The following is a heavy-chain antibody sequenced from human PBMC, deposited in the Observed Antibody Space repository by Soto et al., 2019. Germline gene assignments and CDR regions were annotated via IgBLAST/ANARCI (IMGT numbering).Heavy chain of an antibody. J-gene: IGHJ5*02. V-gene: IGHV4-39*01. CDR3: ARRYSSGWYDVGWFDP. Sequence: SETLSLTCTVSGGSISSSSYYWGWIRQPPGKGLEWIGSIYYSGSTYYNPSLKSRVTISVDTSKNQFSLKLSSVTAADTAVYYCARRYSSGWYDVGWFDPWGQGTLVTVSS. CDR2: IYYSGST. CDR1: GGSISSSSYY. D-gene: IGHD6-19*01.